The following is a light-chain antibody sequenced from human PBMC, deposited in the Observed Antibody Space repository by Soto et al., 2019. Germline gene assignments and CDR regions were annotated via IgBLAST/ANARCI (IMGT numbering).Light chain of an antibody. V-gene: IGKV3-20*01. CDR3: QQYVGPPYS. CDR1: QSVSHNY. Sequence: ILLTQSPGTLSLSPGERVTLSCRASQSVSHNYLAWYQLKPGQAPRLLVYAASTRAADIPDRFSGSGSGTDFTLTISRLEAEDFAVYFCQQYVGPPYSFGQGTKL. J-gene: IGKJ2*03. CDR2: AAS.